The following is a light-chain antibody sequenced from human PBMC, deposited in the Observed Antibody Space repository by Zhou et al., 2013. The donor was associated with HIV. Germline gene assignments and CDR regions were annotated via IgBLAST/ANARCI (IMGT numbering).Light chain of an antibody. CDR1: SSDVGGYNY. V-gene: IGLV2-8*01. CDR2: EVN. CDR3: GSYAGSSRWI. Sequence: QSALTQPPSASGSPGQSVTISCTGTSSDVGGYNYVSWYQLHPGKAPKLILYEVNKRPSGVPDRFSGSKSGNTASLTVSGLQAEDEAEYFCGSYAGSSRWIFGGGTKLTV. J-gene: IGLJ2*01.